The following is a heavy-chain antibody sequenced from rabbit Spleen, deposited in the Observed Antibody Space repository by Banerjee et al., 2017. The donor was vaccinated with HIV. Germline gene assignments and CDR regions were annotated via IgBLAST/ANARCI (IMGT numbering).Heavy chain of an antibody. J-gene: IGHJ4*01. CDR2: IDPVFGST. CDR3: ARDGAGSSYFAL. CDR1: GFTLSSYY. V-gene: IGHV1S7*01. Sequence: HLKESGGGLVQPGGSLKLSCTASGFTLSSYYMNWVRQAPGKGLEWIGYIDPVFGSTYYANWVNGRFTISSHNAQNTLYLQLNSLTAADTATYFCARDGAGSSYFALWGPGTLVTVS. D-gene: IGHD8-1*01.